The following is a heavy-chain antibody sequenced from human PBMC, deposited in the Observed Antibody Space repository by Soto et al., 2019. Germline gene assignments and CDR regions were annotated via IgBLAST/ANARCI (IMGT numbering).Heavy chain of an antibody. V-gene: IGHV3-30*03. J-gene: IGHJ5*02. CDR1: GFTFSSYG. D-gene: IGHD2-15*01. CDR2: ISYDGRNK. CDR3: VLFTQTPDSSGVSCP. Sequence: VGSLRLSCVASGFTFSSYGIHWVRQAPGKGLEWVAIISYDGRNKYYADSVKGRFTLSRDNSKSTVYLQMNSLRVEDTAVYYCVLFTQTPDSSGVSCPWGPVTLVTFS.